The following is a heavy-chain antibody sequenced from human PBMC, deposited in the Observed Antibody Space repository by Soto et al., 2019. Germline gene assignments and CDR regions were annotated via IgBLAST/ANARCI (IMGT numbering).Heavy chain of an antibody. Sequence: EVQLLESGGGLVQPGGSLRLSCAASGFTFSSYAMSWVRQAPGKGLEWVSAISGSGGSTYYADSVKGRFTISRDNSKNTLYLQMNSLRAEDTAVYYCAKPQGCSGGSCYSGAFDIWGQGTMVTVSS. V-gene: IGHV3-23*01. J-gene: IGHJ3*02. CDR1: GFTFSSYA. D-gene: IGHD2-15*01. CDR3: AKPQGCSGGSCYSGAFDI. CDR2: ISGSGGST.